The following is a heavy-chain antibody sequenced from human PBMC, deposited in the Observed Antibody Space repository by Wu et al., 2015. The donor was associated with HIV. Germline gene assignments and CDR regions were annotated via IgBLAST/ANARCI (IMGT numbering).Heavy chain of an antibody. V-gene: IGHV1-69*13. CDR2: LIPMYGTA. Sequence: QVHLLQSGAEVKKPGSSVRVSCKVSGGTFSSYALSWVRQAPGQGLEWMGRLIPMYGTANYAQKFQGRVTITADESTSTAYMDVNTLRSEDTAVYFCARGLRDILTGYYGAFEYWGQGTLVTVSS. D-gene: IGHD3-9*01. CDR3: ARGLRDILTGYYGAFEY. J-gene: IGHJ4*02. CDR1: GGTFSSYA.